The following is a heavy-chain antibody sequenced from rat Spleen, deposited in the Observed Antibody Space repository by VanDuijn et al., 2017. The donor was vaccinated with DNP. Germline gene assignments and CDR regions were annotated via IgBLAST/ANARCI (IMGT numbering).Heavy chain of an antibody. D-gene: IGHD4-3*01. V-gene: IGHV5-25*01. CDR3: VRWNSGHFDY. CDR1: GFTFSNYD. Sequence: EVQVVESGGGLVQPGRSLKLSCAASGFTFSNYDMAWVRQAPTKGLEWVASISTSGGSTYYRDSVKGRFTVSRDNAKSTLYLQMNSLRSEDMATYYCVRWNSGHFDYWGQGVMVTVSS. J-gene: IGHJ2*01. CDR2: ISTSGGST.